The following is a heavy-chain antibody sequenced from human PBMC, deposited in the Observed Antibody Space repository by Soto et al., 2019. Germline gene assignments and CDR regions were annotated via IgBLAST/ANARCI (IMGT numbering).Heavy chain of an antibody. D-gene: IGHD3-3*01. CDR3: ASGKANRIFGGDAPFQS. Sequence: GGSLRLSCAASGFTFSSYAMSWVRQAPGKGLEWVSSISGDGVPTFYTDSVKGRFTISRDNSKSMLYLHMNSLRAQDTAVYYCASGKANRIFGGDAPFQSWGQGTRVTVSS. CDR1: GFTFSSYA. CDR2: ISGDGVPT. J-gene: IGHJ5*02. V-gene: IGHV3-23*01.